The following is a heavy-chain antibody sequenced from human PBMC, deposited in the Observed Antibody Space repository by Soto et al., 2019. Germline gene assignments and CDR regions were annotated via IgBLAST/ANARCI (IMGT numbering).Heavy chain of an antibody. J-gene: IGHJ4*02. CDR3: ARDVGSDLGVSGVVFDS. V-gene: IGHV1-18*01. CDR1: GYRFTSYG. D-gene: IGHD1-26*01. Sequence: ASAKVSCKESGYRFTSYGITWVRQAPGQGLEWMGWISDYNGNTNYAQNLPDRVTLTTDTTTNTAYMELRSLQSDATAVYYCARDVGSDLGVSGVVFDSWGQGAMVTVSS. CDR2: ISDYNGNT.